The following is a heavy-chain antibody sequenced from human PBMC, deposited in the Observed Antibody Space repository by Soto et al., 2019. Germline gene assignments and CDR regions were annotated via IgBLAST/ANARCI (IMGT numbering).Heavy chain of an antibody. J-gene: IGHJ4*02. D-gene: IGHD5-18*01. CDR3: VHCTRGSYGHGYFDY. Sequence: CGPTLVNLTQTLTLTCSLSGFSVSSNGARVGWIRQPPGKALEWLALIYWDDDKKYNPSLKSRLTITKDTSENQVVLTVTDVDPADTATYYCVHCTRGSYGHGYFDYWGQGTLVTVSS. V-gene: IGHV2-5*02. CDR1: GFSVSSNGAR. CDR2: IYWDDDK.